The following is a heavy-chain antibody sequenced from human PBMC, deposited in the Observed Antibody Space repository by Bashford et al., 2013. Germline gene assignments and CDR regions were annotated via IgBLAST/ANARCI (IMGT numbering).Heavy chain of an antibody. CDR3: AIDGKQMVGY. J-gene: IGHJ4*02. Sequence: GSLRLSCAASGFTFSDYYMNWIRQAPGKGLEWVSLISGSATYTYYGDSVKGRLTISRDNSKNTLHLQMNSLRAEDTAVYYCAIDGKQMVGYWGQGTLVTVSS. D-gene: IGHD2-8*01. CDR1: GFTFSDYY. CDR2: ISGSATYT. V-gene: IGHV3-23*01.